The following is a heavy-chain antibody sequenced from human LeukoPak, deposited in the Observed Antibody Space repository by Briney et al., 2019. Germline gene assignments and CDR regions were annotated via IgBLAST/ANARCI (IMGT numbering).Heavy chain of an antibody. J-gene: IGHJ4*02. CDR3: ARAPYGERGGSDY. Sequence: GAPRLSCAAPGFTFSTFSMNWVRQAPGEGLGWVSYISTTTSAIYYADSVKGRFTVSRDNAKSSLYLQMNSLRADDTAVYYCARAPYGERGGSDYWGQGTLVTVSS. CDR1: GFTFSTFS. D-gene: IGHD4-17*01. V-gene: IGHV3-48*01. CDR2: ISTTTSAI.